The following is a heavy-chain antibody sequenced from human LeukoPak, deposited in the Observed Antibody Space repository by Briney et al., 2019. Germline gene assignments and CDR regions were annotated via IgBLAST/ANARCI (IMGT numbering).Heavy chain of an antibody. CDR2: MNPNSGNT. D-gene: IGHD3-22*01. V-gene: IGHV1-8*01. J-gene: IGHJ5*02. CDR3: ARENTYYYDSSGYAP. CDR1: GYTFTSYD. Sequence: ASVKVSCKASGYTFTSYDINWVRQATGQGLEWRGWMNPNSGNTGYAQKFQGRVTMTRNTSISTAYMELSSLRSEDTAVYYCARENTYYYDSSGYAPWGQGTLVTVSS.